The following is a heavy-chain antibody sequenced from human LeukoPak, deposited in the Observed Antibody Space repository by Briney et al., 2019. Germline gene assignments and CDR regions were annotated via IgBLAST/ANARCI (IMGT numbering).Heavy chain of an antibody. Sequence: GGSLRLSCAASGFTFGSYAMHWVRQAPGKGLEWAASIRYDGSDKNYADSVKGRFTISRDNSKNTLYLQMNSLRAEDTAVYYCATDYDYVWGSYSWAYQYYFDYWGQGTLVTVSS. J-gene: IGHJ4*02. CDR1: GFTFGSYA. D-gene: IGHD3-16*01. CDR2: IRYDGSDK. CDR3: ATDYDYVWGSYSWAYQYYFDY. V-gene: IGHV3-30*02.